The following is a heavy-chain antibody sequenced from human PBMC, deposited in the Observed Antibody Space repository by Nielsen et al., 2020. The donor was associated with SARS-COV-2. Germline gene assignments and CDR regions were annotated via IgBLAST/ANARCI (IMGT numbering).Heavy chain of an antibody. CDR1: GFTFASYA. D-gene: IGHD6-19*01. Sequence: GESLKISCAASGFTFASYAMSWVRQAPGKGLEWVSAISDSGGSAYYADSVKGRFTISRDNSKNTLYLQMNSLRAEDTAVYYCAKRSGYTSGWYGDYWGQGTLVTVSS. CDR2: ISDSGGSA. J-gene: IGHJ4*02. CDR3: AKRSGYTSGWYGDY. V-gene: IGHV3-23*01.